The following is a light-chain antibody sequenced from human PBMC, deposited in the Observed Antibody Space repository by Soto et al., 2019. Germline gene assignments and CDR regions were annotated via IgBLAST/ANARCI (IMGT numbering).Light chain of an antibody. V-gene: IGLV2-14*01. J-gene: IGLJ1*01. CDR1: SSDIGSYNY. CDR2: DVS. Sequence: QSALTQPASVSGSPGQSITISCTGTSSDIGSYNYVSWYQQHPGKAPKLMTYDVSNRPSGASDRFSGSKSGNTASLTISGLQAEDEADYYCCSYTSTRTYVFGSRTKLTVL. CDR3: CSYTSTRTYV.